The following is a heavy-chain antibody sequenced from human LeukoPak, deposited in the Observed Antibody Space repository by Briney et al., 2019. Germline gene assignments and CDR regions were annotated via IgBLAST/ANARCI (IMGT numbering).Heavy chain of an antibody. CDR1: EYTLTELS. CDR3: AXXXXDYSGSXXXXXXX. D-gene: IGHD1-26*01. J-gene: IGHJ3*02. CDR2: FDPEDGEI. Sequence: ASVKVSCKVSEYTLTELSMHWVRQAPGKGLEWLGGFDPEDGEIIYAQKFQGRVTMSDDTSTDTAYMELGSPRSDDTAVHYFAXXXXDYSGSXXXXXXXWGQGTMVTVSS. V-gene: IGHV1-24*01.